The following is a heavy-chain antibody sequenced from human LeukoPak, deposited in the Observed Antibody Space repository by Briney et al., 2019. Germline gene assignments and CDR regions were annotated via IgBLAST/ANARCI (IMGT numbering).Heavy chain of an antibody. D-gene: IGHD6-19*01. CDR2: MNPNSGNT. V-gene: IGHV1-8*01. J-gene: IGHJ4*02. CDR3: TRGSSGRRDN. Sequence: ASVKVSCKASGYTSTSCDINWVRQATGQGLEWMGWMNPNSGNTGYGQSFQGRITMTRDISIGTAYMELSNLTSEDKAIYYCTRGSSGRRDNWGQGTLVTVSA. CDR1: GYTSTSCD.